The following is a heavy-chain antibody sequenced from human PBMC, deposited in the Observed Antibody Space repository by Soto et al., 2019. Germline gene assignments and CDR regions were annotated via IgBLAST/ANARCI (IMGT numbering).Heavy chain of an antibody. CDR3: ATVSPRAARVYYGMDV. CDR1: GGTFSSYA. D-gene: IGHD6-6*01. J-gene: IGHJ6*02. V-gene: IGHV1-69*01. Sequence: QVQLVQSGDEVKKPGSSVKVSCKASGGTFSSYAISWVRQAPGQGLEWMGGIIPIFGTANYAQKFQGRVTITADESTSTAYMELSSLRSEDTAVYYCATVSPRAARVYYGMDVWGQGTTVTVSS. CDR2: IIPIFGTA.